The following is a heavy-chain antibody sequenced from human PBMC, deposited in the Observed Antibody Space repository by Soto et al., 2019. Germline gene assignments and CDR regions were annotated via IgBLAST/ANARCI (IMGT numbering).Heavy chain of an antibody. CDR3: AHRVLRTVFGLVTTTAIYFDF. J-gene: IGHJ4*02. Sequence: QITLKESGPTVVKPTETLTLTCTFSGFSLNTSGVGVGXXRQXXGKAPEWLALIYWDDDKRYSTSLKSRLTINXDXXXXXXXXXXXXXXXXXXXXXYCAHRVLRTVFGLVTTTAIYFDFWGQGTPVVVSS. V-gene: IGHV2-5*02. D-gene: IGHD3-3*01. CDR1: GFSLNTSGVG. CDR2: IYWDDDK.